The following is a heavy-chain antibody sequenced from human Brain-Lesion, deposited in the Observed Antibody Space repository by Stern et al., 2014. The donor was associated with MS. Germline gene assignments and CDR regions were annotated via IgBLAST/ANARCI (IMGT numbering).Heavy chain of an antibody. CDR2: AWYDGSTA. D-gene: IGHD5-24*01. J-gene: IGHJ4*02. Sequence: VQLLESGGGVVQPGTSLRLSCAASGFTFSSYGMHWVRQAPGKGLEWVALAWYDGSTAYYTNPGKGRFTIARDNSKNTLSLQMNSLTAEDTAVYYCARGHIPYAYNYLFDYWGQGTLVTVSS. CDR1: GFTFSSYG. CDR3: ARGHIPYAYNYLFDY. V-gene: IGHV3-33*01.